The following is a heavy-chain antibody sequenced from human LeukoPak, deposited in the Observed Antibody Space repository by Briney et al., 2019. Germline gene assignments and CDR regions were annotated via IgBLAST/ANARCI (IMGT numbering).Heavy chain of an antibody. CDR1: GFTFDDYA. D-gene: IGHD3-22*01. J-gene: IGHJ4*02. CDR2: TSWNSGSI. V-gene: IGHV3-9*01. Sequence: GGSLRLSCAASGFTFDDYAMHWVRQAPGKGLEWVSGTSWNSGSIGYADSVKGRFTISRDNAKNSLYLQMNSLRAEDTALYYCAKSFPYYDSSGYYGGLDYWGQGTLVTVSS. CDR3: AKSFPYYDSSGYYGGLDY.